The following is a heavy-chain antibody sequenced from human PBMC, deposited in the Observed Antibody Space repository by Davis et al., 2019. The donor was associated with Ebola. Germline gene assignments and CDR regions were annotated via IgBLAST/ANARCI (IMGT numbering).Heavy chain of an antibody. CDR3: ARLANSDSSGHHPGGY. CDR1: GFTFSSNS. V-gene: IGHV3-21*01. D-gene: IGHD3-22*01. Sequence: GESLKISCAASGFTFSSNSMNWVRQAPGKGLEWVSFISSSSNYIYYADSVKGRFTISRDNAKNSLYLQMNSLRAEDTAVYYCARLANSDSSGHHPGGYWGQGTLVTVSS. CDR2: ISSSSNYI. J-gene: IGHJ4*02.